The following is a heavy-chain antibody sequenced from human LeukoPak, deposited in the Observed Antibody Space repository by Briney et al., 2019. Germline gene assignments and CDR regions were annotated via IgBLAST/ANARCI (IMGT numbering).Heavy chain of an antibody. CDR2: ISSSSSYI. D-gene: IGHD5-12*01. CDR3: ARDQRGIVAKGTPRDY. V-gene: IGHV3-21*01. J-gene: IGHJ4*02. Sequence: GGSLRLSCAASGFTFSSSAMSWVRQAPGKGLEWVSSISSSSSYIYYADSVKGRFTISRDNAKNSLYLQMNSLRAEDTAVYYCARDQRGIVAKGTPRDYWGQGTLVTVSS. CDR1: GFTFSSSA.